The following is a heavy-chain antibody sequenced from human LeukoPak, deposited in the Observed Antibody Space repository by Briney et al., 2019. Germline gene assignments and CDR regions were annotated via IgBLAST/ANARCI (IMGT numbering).Heavy chain of an antibody. CDR1: GGSIRSNY. D-gene: IGHD3-22*01. J-gene: IGHJ3*02. V-gene: IGHV4-59*08. Sequence: SETLSLTRTVSGGSIRSNYWSWIRQPPGKGLERIGYIYYSGSTNYNPSLKSRVTISGDTSKNQFSLKLSSVTAADTAVYYCARHHYYDSSGYSHDAFDIWGQGTMVTVSS. CDR3: ARHHYYDSSGYSHDAFDI. CDR2: IYYSGST.